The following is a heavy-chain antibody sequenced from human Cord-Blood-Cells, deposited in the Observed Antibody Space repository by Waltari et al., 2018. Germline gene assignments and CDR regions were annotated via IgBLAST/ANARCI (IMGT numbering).Heavy chain of an antibody. V-gene: IGHV4-59*01. CDR2: IYYSGST. D-gene: IGHD3-22*01. CDR3: ASGRGYYYAFDI. J-gene: IGHJ3*02. CDR1: GGSISSYY. Sequence: QVQLQESGPGLVKPSETLSLTCTVSGGSISSYYWSWIRQPPGKGLEWIGYIYYSGSTNYNPSLKSRVTISVDTSKNQFSLKLSSVTAADTAVYYCASGRGYYYAFDIWGQGTMVTVSS.